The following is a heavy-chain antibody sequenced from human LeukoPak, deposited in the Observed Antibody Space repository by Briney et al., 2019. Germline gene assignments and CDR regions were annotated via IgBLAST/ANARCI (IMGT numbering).Heavy chain of an antibody. J-gene: IGHJ5*02. CDR1: GFTFSSYA. V-gene: IGHV3-30-3*01. CDR2: ISYDGSNK. D-gene: IGHD2-15*01. CDR3: ARGSQPVVSGNWFDP. Sequence: GGSLRLSCAASGFTFSSYAMHWVRQAPGKGLEWVAVISYDGSNKYYADSVKGRFTISRDNSKNTLYLQMNSLRAEDTAVYYCARGSQPVVSGNWFDPWGQGTLVTVSS.